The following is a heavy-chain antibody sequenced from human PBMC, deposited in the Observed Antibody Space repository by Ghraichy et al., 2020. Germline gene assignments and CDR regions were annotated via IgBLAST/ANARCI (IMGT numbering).Heavy chain of an antibody. CDR1: GFTFSSYW. CDR3: AREGYNLYYYYGMDV. D-gene: IGHD5-24*01. V-gene: IGHV3-7*03. CDR2: IKQDGSEK. J-gene: IGHJ6*02. Sequence: GGSLRLSCAASGFTFSSYWMSWVRQAPGKGLEWVANIKQDGSEKYYVNSVKGRFTISRDNAKNSLYLQMNSLRAEDTAVYYCAREGYNLYYYYGMDVWGQGTTVTVSS.